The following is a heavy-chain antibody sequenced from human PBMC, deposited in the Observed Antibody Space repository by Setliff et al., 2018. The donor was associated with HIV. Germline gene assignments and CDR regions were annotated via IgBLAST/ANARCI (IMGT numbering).Heavy chain of an antibody. CDR2: IYYRGRT. CDR3: ARSQPDTIFGVVTFDC. D-gene: IGHD3-3*01. V-gene: IGHV4-59*08. CDR1: GGSISSHY. Sequence: SETLSLTCTVSGGSISSHYWSWIRQPPGKGLEWIGYIYYRGRTYYNPSLKSRVTISVDTSKNQLSLRLTSMAAADTAMYYCARSQPDTIFGVVTFDCWGQG. J-gene: IGHJ4*02.